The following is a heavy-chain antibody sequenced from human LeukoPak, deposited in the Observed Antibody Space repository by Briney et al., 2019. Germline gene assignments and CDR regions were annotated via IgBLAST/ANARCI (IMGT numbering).Heavy chain of an antibody. CDR2: ITSSGRYI. CDR1: GFTFSSYS. J-gene: IGHJ4*01. Sequence: GGSLRLSCAASGFTFSSYSMNWVRQAPGKGLEWVSSITSSGRYIYYADSVKGRFTISRDNSKNTIYLQMNSLRAEDTALYYCAKLQGDITMVRGVPNGFDFWGQGSLVTVSS. CDR3: AKLQGDITMVRGVPNGFDF. D-gene: IGHD3-10*01. V-gene: IGHV3-21*04.